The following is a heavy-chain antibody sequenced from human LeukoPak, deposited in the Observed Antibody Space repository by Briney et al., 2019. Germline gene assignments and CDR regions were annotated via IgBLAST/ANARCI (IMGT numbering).Heavy chain of an antibody. Sequence: PSETLSLTCTVSGGSISSYYWSWIRQPPGKGLEWIGYIYYSGSTNYNPSLKSRVTISVDTSKNQFSLKLSSVTAADTAVYYYARSRSGYSYDHAAFEIWGQGTMVTVSS. CDR3: ARSRSGYSYDHAAFEI. CDR1: GGSISSYY. CDR2: IYYSGST. V-gene: IGHV4-59*01. J-gene: IGHJ3*02. D-gene: IGHD5-18*01.